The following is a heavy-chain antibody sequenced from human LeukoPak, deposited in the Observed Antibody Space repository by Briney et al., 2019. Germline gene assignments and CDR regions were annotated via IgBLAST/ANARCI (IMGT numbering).Heavy chain of an antibody. V-gene: IGHV3-7*01. CDR3: ARSWIQLLPGY. CDR1: GFTFSSYW. J-gene: IGHJ4*02. D-gene: IGHD5-18*01. Sequence: PGGSLRLSCAASGFTFSSYWMSWVRQAPGKGLEWVANIKQDGSEKYYVDSVKGRFTISKDNAKNSLYLQMNSLRAEDTAVYYCARSWIQLLPGYWGQGTLVTVSS. CDR2: IKQDGSEK.